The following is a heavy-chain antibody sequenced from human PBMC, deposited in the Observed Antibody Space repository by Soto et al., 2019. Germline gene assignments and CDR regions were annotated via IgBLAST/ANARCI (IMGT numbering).Heavy chain of an antibody. CDR1: GNSFTTYY. V-gene: IGHV1-46*01. D-gene: IGHD3-22*01. CDR2: INPSGGRT. J-gene: IGHJ4*02. Sequence: GASVKVSCKASGNSFTTYYMHWVRQAPGQGLEWMGIINPSGGRTTYAQKFQGRVTMTRDTSTSTFHMELRSLTSDDTAIYYCARDTYDTTGYPLDYWGQGTLVTVSS. CDR3: ARDTYDTTGYPLDY.